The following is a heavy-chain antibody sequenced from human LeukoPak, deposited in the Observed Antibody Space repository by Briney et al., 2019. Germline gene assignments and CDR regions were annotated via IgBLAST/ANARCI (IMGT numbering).Heavy chain of an antibody. Sequence: GGSLRLSCAASGFIFRNYAMNWVRQAPGKGLEWVANIKQDGSEKYYVDSVKGRFTISRDNAKNSLYLQMNSLRAEDTAVYYCARLKLLWSNYFDYWGQGTLVTVSS. D-gene: IGHD2-2*01. CDR1: GFIFRNYA. CDR3: ARLKLLWSNYFDY. CDR2: IKQDGSEK. V-gene: IGHV3-7*01. J-gene: IGHJ4*02.